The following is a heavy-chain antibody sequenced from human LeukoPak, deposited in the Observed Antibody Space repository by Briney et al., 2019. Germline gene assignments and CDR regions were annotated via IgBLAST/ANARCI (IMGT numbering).Heavy chain of an antibody. Sequence: GGSLRLSCAASGFTFSSYAMHWVRQAPGKGLEYVSAISSNGGSTYYANSVKGRFTISRDNSKNTLYLQMGSLRAEDMAVYYCARRYYYDSSGYPDAFDIWGQGTMVTVSS. CDR2: ISSNGGST. V-gene: IGHV3-64*01. J-gene: IGHJ3*02. CDR3: ARRYYYDSSGYPDAFDI. CDR1: GFTFSSYA. D-gene: IGHD3-22*01.